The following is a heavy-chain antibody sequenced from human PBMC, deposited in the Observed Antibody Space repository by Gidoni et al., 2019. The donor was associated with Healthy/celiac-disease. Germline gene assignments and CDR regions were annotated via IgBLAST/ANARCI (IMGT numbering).Heavy chain of an antibody. V-gene: IGHV3-9*01. D-gene: IGHD3-22*01. CDR2: ISWNSGSI. CDR3: AKDILVVARGAFDI. J-gene: IGHJ3*02. Sequence: EVQLVESGGGLVQPGRYLRLSCAASGFTFDDYAMHWVRQAPGKGLGWVSGISWNSGSIGYADSVKGRFTISRDNAKNSLYLQMNSLRAEDTALYYCAKDILVVARGAFDIWGQGTMVTVSS. CDR1: GFTFDDYA.